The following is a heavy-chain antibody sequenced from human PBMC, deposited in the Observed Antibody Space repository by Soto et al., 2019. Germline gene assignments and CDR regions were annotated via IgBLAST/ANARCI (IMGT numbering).Heavy chain of an antibody. V-gene: IGHV3-30-3*01. D-gene: IGHD6-13*01. CDR1: GFTFSSYA. Sequence: QVQLVESGGGVVQPGRSLRLSCAASGFTFSSYAMHWVRQAPGKGLEWVAVISYDGSNKYYADSVKGRFTISRDNSKNTLYLQMNSLRAEDTAVYYWARDSDRQQPEFGWFDPWGQGTLVTGSS. CDR3: ARDSDRQQPEFGWFDP. CDR2: ISYDGSNK. J-gene: IGHJ5*02.